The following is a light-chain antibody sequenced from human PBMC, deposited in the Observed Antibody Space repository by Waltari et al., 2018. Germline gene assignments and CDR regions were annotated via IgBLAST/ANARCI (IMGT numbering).Light chain of an antibody. V-gene: IGKV3-15*01. J-gene: IGKJ4*01. CDR2: DAS. CDR3: QQYSKWPLS. CDR1: QSVIRD. Sequence: EIVMTQSPVTLSVSPGERATLSCRASQSVIRDLAWYRQRPGQAPSLVIYDASTRATGVPVRFSGSGSGTEFTLTINSLQSEDFGVYYCQQYSKWPLSFGGGTKVEIK.